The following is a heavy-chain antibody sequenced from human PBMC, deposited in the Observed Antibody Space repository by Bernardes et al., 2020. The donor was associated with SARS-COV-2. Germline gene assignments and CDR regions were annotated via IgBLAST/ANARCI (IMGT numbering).Heavy chain of an antibody. CDR2: ISYDGSNK. D-gene: IGHD3-10*01. Sequence: GGSLRLSCAASGFTFSSYGMHWVRQAPGKGLEWVAVISYDGSNKYYADSVKGRFTISRDNSKNTLYLQMNSLRAEDTAVYYCAKDRSYGWGIRFYYYYGMDVWGQGTTVTVSS. CDR3: AKDRSYGWGIRFYYYYGMDV. J-gene: IGHJ6*02. CDR1: GFTFSSYG. V-gene: IGHV3-30*18.